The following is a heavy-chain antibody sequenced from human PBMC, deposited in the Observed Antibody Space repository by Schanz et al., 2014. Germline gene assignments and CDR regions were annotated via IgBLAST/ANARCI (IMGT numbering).Heavy chain of an antibody. D-gene: IGHD5-12*01. CDR1: GFTFSSHS. V-gene: IGHV3-21*04. Sequence: EVQLVESGGGLVKPGGSLRLSCAASGFTFSSHSMNWVRQAPGKGLEWVSSMYINSGSTQYADSVKGRFIISRDSSKNTLFLQMNSLRAEDTAVYFCARDGGRDGYNLAFDVWGQGTLVTVSS. CDR2: MYINSGST. J-gene: IGHJ3*01. CDR3: ARDGGRDGYNLAFDV.